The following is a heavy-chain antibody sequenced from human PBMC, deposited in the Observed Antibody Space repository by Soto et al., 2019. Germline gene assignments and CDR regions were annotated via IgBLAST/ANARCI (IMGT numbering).Heavy chain of an antibody. CDR1: GDSVSSDPPA. D-gene: IGHD3-3*01. J-gene: IGHJ4*02. Sequence: SQTLSLTCAISGDSVSSDPPAWNWIRQSPSRGLEWLGRTYYRSKWYNDYATSVKSRITINPDTSRNQFSLQLNSVTPEDTAVYYCARDYEGQYFDYWGQGTLVTVSS. V-gene: IGHV6-1*01. CDR3: ARDYEGQYFDY. CDR2: TYYRSKWYN.